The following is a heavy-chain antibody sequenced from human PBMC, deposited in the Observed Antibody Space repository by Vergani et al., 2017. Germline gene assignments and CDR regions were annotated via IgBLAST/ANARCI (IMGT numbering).Heavy chain of an antibody. V-gene: IGHV5-51*01. J-gene: IGHJ5*02. CDR2: IHPADSDT. CDR3: ARVGWSYYDSSGYYYAPGGWFDP. CDR1: GYSFTNYW. D-gene: IGHD3-22*01. Sequence: EVQLVQSGAEVKKPGESLKISCQISGYSFTNYWISWVRQMPGKGLEWMGIIHPADSDTRYSPSFQGQVTISVDKSISTAYLQRSSLRASDSAMYYCARVGWSYYDSSGYYYAPGGWFDPWGQGTLVTVSS.